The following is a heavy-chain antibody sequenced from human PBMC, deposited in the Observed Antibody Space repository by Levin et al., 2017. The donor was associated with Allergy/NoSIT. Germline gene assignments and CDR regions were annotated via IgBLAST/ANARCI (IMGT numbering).Heavy chain of an antibody. CDR3: GKDRSGGYYDFSSASGVSDY. D-gene: IGHD3-3*01. CDR2: ISGSGGST. V-gene: IGHV3-23*01. CDR1: GFTFSSYS. J-gene: IGHJ4*02. Sequence: GESLKISCAASGFTFSSYSMSWVRQAPGKGLEWVSGISGSGGSTYYADSVKCRFTISRDNSKNTLYLQMNSLRAEDTAVYFCGKDRSGGYYDFSSASGVSDYWGQGTLVTVSS.